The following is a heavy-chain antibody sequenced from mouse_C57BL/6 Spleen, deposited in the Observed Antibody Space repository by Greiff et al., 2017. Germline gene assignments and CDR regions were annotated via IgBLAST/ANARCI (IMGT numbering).Heavy chain of an antibody. CDR3: ASYYYGSRYYAMDY. J-gene: IGHJ4*01. Sequence: VQLQQSGPGLVQPSQSLSITCTVSGFSFTSYGVHWVRQSPGKGLEWLGVIWSGGSTDYNAAFISRLSISKDNSKSQVFFKMNSLQADDTAIYYCASYYYGSRYYAMDYWGQGTSVTVSS. V-gene: IGHV2-2*01. D-gene: IGHD1-1*01. CDR2: IWSGGST. CDR1: GFSFTSYG.